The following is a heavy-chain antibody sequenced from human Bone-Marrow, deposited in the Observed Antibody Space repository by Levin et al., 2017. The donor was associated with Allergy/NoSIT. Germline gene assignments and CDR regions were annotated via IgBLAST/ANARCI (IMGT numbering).Heavy chain of an antibody. CDR1: GGTFSSYA. CDR2: IIPIFGTA. D-gene: IGHD1-26*01. J-gene: IGHJ5*02. V-gene: IGHV1-69*01. CDR3: AREIVGATQS. Sequence: KISCKASGGTFSSYAISWVRQAPGQGLEWMGGIIPIFGTANYAQKFQGRVTITADESTSTAYMELSSLRSEDTAVYYCAREIVGATQSWGQGTLVTVSS.